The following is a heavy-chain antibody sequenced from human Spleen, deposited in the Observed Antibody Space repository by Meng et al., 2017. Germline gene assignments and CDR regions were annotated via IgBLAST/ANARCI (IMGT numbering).Heavy chain of an antibody. CDR3: ARDEIAAAGWFDP. CDR2: ISYSGNT. Sequence: SETLSLTCTVSGGSISSGGYYWSWIRQHPGKGLEWNRYISYSGNTYYNPSLKSRVSISVDTSKKQFSLKLSSVTAADTAVYYCARDEIAAAGWFDPWGQGTQVTVSS. V-gene: IGHV4-31*03. CDR1: GGSISSGGYY. D-gene: IGHD6-13*01. J-gene: IGHJ5*02.